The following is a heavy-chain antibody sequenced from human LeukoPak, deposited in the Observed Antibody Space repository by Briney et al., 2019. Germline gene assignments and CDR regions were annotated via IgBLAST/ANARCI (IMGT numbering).Heavy chain of an antibody. CDR2: ISGGGGST. D-gene: IGHD2-15*01. V-gene: IGHV3-23*01. Sequence: PGGSLRLSCAASGFTFSNYDMSWVRQAPGKGLEWVSAISGGGGSTYYADSVKGRFTISRDNAKNTLYLQMNSLRVEDTAIYYCAKGRGYCTGGSCYSDYWGQGTLVTVSS. J-gene: IGHJ4*02. CDR1: GFTFSNYD. CDR3: AKGRGYCTGGSCYSDY.